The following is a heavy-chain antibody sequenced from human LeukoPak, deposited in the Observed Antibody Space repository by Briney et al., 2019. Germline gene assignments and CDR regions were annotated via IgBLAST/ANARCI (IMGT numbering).Heavy chain of an antibody. V-gene: IGHV1-18*04. D-gene: IGHD2-2*01. CDR2: ISAYNGNT. Sequence: ASVKVSCKASGYTSTSYGISWVRQAPGQGLEWMGWISAYNGNTNYAQKLQGRVTMTTDTSTSTAYMELRSLRSDDTAVYYCARDCSSTSCPDHYGMDVWGKGTTVTVSS. CDR3: ARDCSSTSCPDHYGMDV. CDR1: GYTSTSYG. J-gene: IGHJ6*04.